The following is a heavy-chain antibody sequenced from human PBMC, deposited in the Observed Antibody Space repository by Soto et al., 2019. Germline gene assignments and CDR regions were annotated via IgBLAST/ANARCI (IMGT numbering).Heavy chain of an antibody. Sequence: ESGGGVVQPGASLRLSCAASGFDFNSYAMHWVRQAPGKGLEWMGVISYDGSNVYYAEFVKGRFTISRDRSKNTLFLQGDSLRDDDTGTYYCAKAILAATIGPYAMDVWGQGTAVSVSS. CDR1: GFDFNSYA. CDR3: AKAILAATIGPYAMDV. J-gene: IGHJ6*02. V-gene: IGHV3-30*18. D-gene: IGHD6-13*01. CDR2: ISYDGSNV.